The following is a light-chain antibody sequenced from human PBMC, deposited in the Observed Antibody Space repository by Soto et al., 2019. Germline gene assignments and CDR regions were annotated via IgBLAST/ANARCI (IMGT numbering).Light chain of an antibody. Sequence: TQSPLSLPVTLGQPASISCRSSQSLVSSGGTTHLNWFQQRPAKSPRRLISQVSTGALGVPDRLIGSGSGTDFTLKISRVEAEDVGVYYCRQGSHWPHTFGQGTKVDIK. J-gene: IGKJ2*01. CDR1: QSLVSSGGTTH. CDR2: QVS. V-gene: IGKV2-30*01. CDR3: RQGSHWPHT.